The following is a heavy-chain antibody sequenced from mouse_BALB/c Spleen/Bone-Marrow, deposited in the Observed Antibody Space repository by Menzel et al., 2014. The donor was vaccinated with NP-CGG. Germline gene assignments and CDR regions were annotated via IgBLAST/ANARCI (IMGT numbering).Heavy chain of an antibody. J-gene: IGHJ4*01. D-gene: IGHD2-3*01. Sequence: LVKPGASVKLSCKASGYTFTNFWINWINQRPVHGLEWIGRIAPGTGTTYYNEMFKGKATVTGDTSCSTAYIQRSSLSSEDSAGDFCARYEYAMDYWGQGTSVTGSS. CDR1: GYTFTNFW. CDR2: IAPGTGTT. CDR3: ARYEYAMDY. V-gene: IGHV1S41*01.